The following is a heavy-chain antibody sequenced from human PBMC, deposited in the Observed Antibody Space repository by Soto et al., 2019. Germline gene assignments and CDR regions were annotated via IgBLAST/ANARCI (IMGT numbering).Heavy chain of an antibody. D-gene: IGHD3-16*02. V-gene: IGHV5-10-1*01. CDR2: IDPSDSYT. J-gene: IGHJ4*02. Sequence: PGESLKISCKGSGYSFTSYWISWVRQMPGKGLEWMGRIDPSDSYTNYSPSFQGRFTISRDNSKNTPYLQMNSLRAEDTAVYYCARGKLEGALGELSLPFDYWGQGTLVTVSS. CDR3: ARGKLEGALGELSLPFDY. CDR1: GYSFTSYW.